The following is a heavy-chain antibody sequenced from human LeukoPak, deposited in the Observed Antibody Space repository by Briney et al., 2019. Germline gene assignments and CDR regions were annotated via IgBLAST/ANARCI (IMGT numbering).Heavy chain of an antibody. CDR2: IYTSGST. J-gene: IGHJ5*02. CDR1: GGSISSYY. CDR3: ARDHSYYDFWSGYYTNWFDP. D-gene: IGHD3-3*01. V-gene: IGHV4-4*07. Sequence: SETLSLTCTVSGGSISSYYWSWIRQPAGKGLEWIGRIYTSGSTNYIPSLKSRVTMSVDTSKNQFSLKLSSVTAADTAVYYCARDHSYYDFWSGYYTNWFDPWGQGTLVTVSS.